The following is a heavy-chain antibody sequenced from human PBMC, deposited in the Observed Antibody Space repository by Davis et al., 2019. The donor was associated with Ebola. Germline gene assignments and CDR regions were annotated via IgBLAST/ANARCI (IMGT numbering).Heavy chain of an antibody. CDR3: ARSREQWLVPPDY. V-gene: IGHV3-30-3*01. Sequence: GESLKISCAASGFTFSSYAMHWVRQAPGKGLEWVAVISYDGSNKYYADSVKGRFTISRDNSKNTLYLQMNSLRAEDTAVYYCARSREQWLVPPDYWGQGTLVTVSS. CDR1: GFTFSSYA. CDR2: ISYDGSNK. J-gene: IGHJ4*02. D-gene: IGHD6-19*01.